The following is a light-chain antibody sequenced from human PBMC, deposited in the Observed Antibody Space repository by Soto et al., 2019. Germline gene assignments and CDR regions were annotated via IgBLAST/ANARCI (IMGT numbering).Light chain of an antibody. CDR2: DAS. J-gene: IGKJ1*01. CDR3: QHYKMYSPWT. Sequence: DIQMTPSRSTLAASVWDRVNITRRASQSISSWLAWYQQIPVKAPKLLIYDASSLESGVPSRFSGSGSGTEFTLTIRSLQPDDFATYYCQHYKMYSPWTFGQATKVDI. V-gene: IGKV1-5*01. CDR1: QSISSW.